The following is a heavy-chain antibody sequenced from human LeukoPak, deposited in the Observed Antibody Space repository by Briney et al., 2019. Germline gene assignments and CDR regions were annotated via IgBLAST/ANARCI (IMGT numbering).Heavy chain of an antibody. CDR3: AELGITMIGGV. V-gene: IGHV3-7*01. CDR2: IKQDGSEK. Sequence: GGSLRLSCEASGFTFSSYWMSWVRQAPGKGLEWVANIKQDGSEKKYLDSVKGRLTISRDNAKNSMYLQMNSLRAEDTAVYYCAELGITMIGGVWGKGTTVTISS. CDR1: GFTFSSYW. J-gene: IGHJ6*04. D-gene: IGHD3-10*02.